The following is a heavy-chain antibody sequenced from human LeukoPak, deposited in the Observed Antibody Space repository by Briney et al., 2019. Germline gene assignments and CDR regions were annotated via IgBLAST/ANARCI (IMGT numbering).Heavy chain of an antibody. V-gene: IGHV3-23*01. CDR1: GFTFSSYA. Sequence: PGGSLRLSCAASGFTFSSYAMSWVRQALGKGLEWVSAISGSGGSTYYADSVKGRFTISRDNSKNTLYLQMNSLRAEDTAVYYCASLLGGSGGSWRYFDYWGQGTLVTVSS. CDR3: ASLLGGSGGSWRYFDY. D-gene: IGHD2-15*01. CDR2: ISGSGGST. J-gene: IGHJ4*02.